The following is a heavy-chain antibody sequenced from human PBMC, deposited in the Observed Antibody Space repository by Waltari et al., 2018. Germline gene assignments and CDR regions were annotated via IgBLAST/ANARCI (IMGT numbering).Heavy chain of an antibody. CDR1: GVSVSGYF. D-gene: IGHD6-19*01. J-gene: IGHJ4*03. V-gene: IGHV4-59*08. CDR2: IRHTGDT. CDR3: ALWESGWRAFRF. Sequence: QVQLPESGPGLVKSSATLSLTCPVSGVSVSGYFWNLLRQAPGKGPEWIGYIRHTGDTKQNPSLKSRVTMSVDTSRNDFSLRLSSVTAADTAVYYCALWESGWRAFRFWGQGTLGTVSS.